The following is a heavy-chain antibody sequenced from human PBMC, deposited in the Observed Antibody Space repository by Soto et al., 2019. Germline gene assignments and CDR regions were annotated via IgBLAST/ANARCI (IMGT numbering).Heavy chain of an antibody. CDR1: GFTFSSYA. V-gene: IGHV3-23*01. Sequence: GGSLRLSCAASGFTFSSYAMSWVRQAPGKGLEWVSAISGSGGSTYYAGSVKGRFTISRDNSKNTLYLQMNSLRAEDTAVYYCAYSSSWFGNYYYYGMDVWGQGTTVTVSS. CDR3: AYSSSWFGNYYYYGMDV. CDR2: ISGSGGST. J-gene: IGHJ6*02. D-gene: IGHD6-13*01.